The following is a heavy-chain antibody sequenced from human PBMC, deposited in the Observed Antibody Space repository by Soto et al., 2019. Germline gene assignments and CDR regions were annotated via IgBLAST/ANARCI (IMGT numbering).Heavy chain of an antibody. V-gene: IGHV4-34*01. Sequence: SETLSLTCAVYGGSFSGYYWSWIRQPPGKGLEWIGEINHSGSTNYNPSLKSRVTISVDTSKNQFSLKLSSVTAADTAVYYCARGNYYGSGSYGLHWGQGTLVTVSS. D-gene: IGHD3-10*01. CDR2: INHSGST. CDR1: GGSFSGYY. J-gene: IGHJ4*02. CDR3: ARGNYYGSGSYGLH.